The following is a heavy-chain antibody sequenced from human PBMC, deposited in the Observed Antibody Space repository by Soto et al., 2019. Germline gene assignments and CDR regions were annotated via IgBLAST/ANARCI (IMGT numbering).Heavy chain of an antibody. CDR2: IYWDDDK. D-gene: IGHD4-17*01. CDR3: AHTQVPLTTVTTPYYFDY. V-gene: IGHV2-5*02. J-gene: IGHJ4*02. Sequence: QITLKESGPTLVKPTQTLTLTCTFSGFSLSTSGVGVGWIRQPPGKALEWLALIYWDDDKRYSPSLKRRLTITKDTSKNQLVLTMTNMDPVDTATYSCAHTQVPLTTVTTPYYFDYWGQGTLVTVSS. CDR1: GFSLSTSGVG.